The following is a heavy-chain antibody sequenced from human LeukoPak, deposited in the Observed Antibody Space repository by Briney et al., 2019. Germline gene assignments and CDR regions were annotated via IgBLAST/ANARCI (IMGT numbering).Heavy chain of an antibody. CDR3: AKAGAYCSSTSCPRDMDV. Sequence: GGSLRLSCAASGFTFSSYGMHWVRQAPGKGLEWAAFIRYDGSNKYYADSVKGRFTISRDNSKNTLYLQMNSLRAEDTAVYYWAKAGAYCSSTSCPRDMDVWGKGTTVTVSS. CDR1: GFTFSSYG. V-gene: IGHV3-30*02. CDR2: IRYDGSNK. J-gene: IGHJ6*03. D-gene: IGHD2-2*01.